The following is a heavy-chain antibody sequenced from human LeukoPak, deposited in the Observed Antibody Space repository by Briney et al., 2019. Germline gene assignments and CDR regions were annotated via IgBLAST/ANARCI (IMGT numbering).Heavy chain of an antibody. J-gene: IGHJ4*02. CDR1: GFTFSSYS. Sequence: GGSLRLSCAASGFTFSSYSMNWVRQAPGKGLEWVSSISSSSSYIYYADSVKGRFTISRDNAKNSLYLQMNSLRAEDTAVYYCARWDNWKADSSFDYWGQGTLVTVSS. CDR3: ARWDNWKADSSFDY. V-gene: IGHV3-21*01. D-gene: IGHD1-20*01. CDR2: ISSSSSYI.